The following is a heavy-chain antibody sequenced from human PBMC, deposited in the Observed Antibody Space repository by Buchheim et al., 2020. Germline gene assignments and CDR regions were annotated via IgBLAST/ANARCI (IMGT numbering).Heavy chain of an antibody. CDR2: IYTSGST. CDR3: AREWNNDYGDYWEWFDP. V-gene: IGHV4-61*02. Sequence: QVQLQESGPGLVKPSQTLSLTCTVSGGSISSGSYYWSWIRQPAGKGLEWIGRIYTSGSTNYNPSLKSRVTISVDTSKNQFSLKLSSVTAADTAVYYCAREWNNDYGDYWEWFDPWGQGTL. D-gene: IGHD4-17*01. J-gene: IGHJ5*02. CDR1: GGSISSGSYY.